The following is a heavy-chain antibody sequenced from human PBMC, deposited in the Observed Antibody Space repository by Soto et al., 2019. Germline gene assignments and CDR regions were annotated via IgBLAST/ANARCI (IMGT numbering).Heavy chain of an antibody. CDR2: IYHSGST. CDR1: VASISNDNW. D-gene: IGHD6-19*01. V-gene: IGHV4-4*02. J-gene: IGHJ3*02. CDR3: AKDLGIAVSARRAFDI. Sequence: SETLSLTCDLSVASISNDNWWSWVRQPPGKGLEWIGEIYHSGSTNYNPSLKSRVTISVDKSKNQFSLKLSSVTAADTAVYYCAKDLGIAVSARRAFDIWGQGTMVIVSS.